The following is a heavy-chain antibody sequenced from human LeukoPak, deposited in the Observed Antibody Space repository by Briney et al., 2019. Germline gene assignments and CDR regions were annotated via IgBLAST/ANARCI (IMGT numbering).Heavy chain of an antibody. CDR3: ARTLGSSDTSSALDY. D-gene: IGHD2-2*01. V-gene: IGHV3-7*01. Sequence: PGGSLRLSCAASGFTFSSYWMTWVRQAPGKGLEWVANIKQDGSEKYFVDSVKGRFTISRDNVRSSLYLQMNSLRVDDTAVYYCARTLGSSDTSSALDYWGQGTLVTVSS. CDR1: GFTFSSYW. J-gene: IGHJ4*02. CDR2: IKQDGSEK.